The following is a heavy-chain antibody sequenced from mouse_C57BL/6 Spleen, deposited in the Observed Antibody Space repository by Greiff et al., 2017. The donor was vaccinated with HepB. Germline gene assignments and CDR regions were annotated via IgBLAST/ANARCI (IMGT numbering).Heavy chain of an antibody. CDR3: AREDYDWAYFDY. CDR2: IYPGSGST. V-gene: IGHV1-55*01. Sequence: QVQLKQPGAELVKPGASVKMSCKASGYTFTSYWITWVKQRPGQGLEWIGDIYPGSGSTNYNEKFKSKATLTVDTSSSTAYMQLSSLTSEDSAVYYCAREDYDWAYFDYWGQGTTLTVSS. CDR1: GYTFTSYW. D-gene: IGHD2-4*01. J-gene: IGHJ2*01.